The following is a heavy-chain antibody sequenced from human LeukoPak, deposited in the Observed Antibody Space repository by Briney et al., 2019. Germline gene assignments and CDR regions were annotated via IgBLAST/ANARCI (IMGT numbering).Heavy chain of an antibody. CDR2: INPNSGGT. V-gene: IGHV1-2*02. D-gene: IGHD6-19*01. CDR3: GREVAVAGTDYYYYGMDV. J-gene: IGHJ6*02. Sequence: GASVKVSCKASGYTFTGYYMHWVRQAPGQGLEWMGWINPNSGGTNYAQKFQGRATMTRDTSISTAYMELSRLRSDDTAVYYCGREVAVAGTDYYYYGMDVWGQGTTVTVSS. CDR1: GYTFTGYY.